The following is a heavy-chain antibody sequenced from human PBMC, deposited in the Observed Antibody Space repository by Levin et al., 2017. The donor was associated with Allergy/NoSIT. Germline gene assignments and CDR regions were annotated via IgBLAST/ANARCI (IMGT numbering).Heavy chain of an antibody. Sequence: GESLKISCAASGFTFSSYWMHWVRQAPGKGLVWVSRINSDGSSTSYADSVKGRFTISRDNAKNTLYLQMNSLRAEDTAVYYCAREGSYGYYRAEDYWGQGTLVTVSS. CDR3: AREGSYGYYRAEDY. CDR1: GFTFSSYW. V-gene: IGHV3-74*01. D-gene: IGHD5-18*01. CDR2: INSDGSST. J-gene: IGHJ4*02.